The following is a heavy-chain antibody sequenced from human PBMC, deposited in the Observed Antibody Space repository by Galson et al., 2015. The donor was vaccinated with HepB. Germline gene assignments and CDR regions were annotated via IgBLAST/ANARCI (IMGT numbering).Heavy chain of an antibody. CDR3: ARVISSRLWKWFDP. CDR1: GFMFSNYE. J-gene: IGHJ5*02. CDR2: ISRSSSYI. Sequence: SLRLSCAASGFMFSNYEMTWVRQAPGKGLEWVSSISRSSSYIFYADSMKGRFTISRDNAKNTLYLQMTSLRVEDTAVYYCARVISSRLWKWFDPWGQGTLVTVSS. V-gene: IGHV3-21*01. D-gene: IGHD4/OR15-4a*01.